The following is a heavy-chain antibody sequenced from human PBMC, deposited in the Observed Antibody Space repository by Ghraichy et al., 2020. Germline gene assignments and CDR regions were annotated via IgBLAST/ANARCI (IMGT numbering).Heavy chain of an antibody. J-gene: IGHJ4*02. D-gene: IGHD3-22*01. Sequence: GGSLRLSCAASGFTFDDYAMHWVRQAPGKGLEWVSGISWNSGSIGYADSVKGRFTISRDNAKNSLYLQMNSLRAEDTALYYCAKDFGSGYAIDYWGQGTLITVSS. CDR1: GFTFDDYA. V-gene: IGHV3-9*01. CDR3: AKDFGSGYAIDY. CDR2: ISWNSGSI.